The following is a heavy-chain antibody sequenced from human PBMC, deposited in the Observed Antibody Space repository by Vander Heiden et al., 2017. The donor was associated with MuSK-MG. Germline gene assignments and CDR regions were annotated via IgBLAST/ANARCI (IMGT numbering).Heavy chain of an antibody. CDR2: VYYSGSI. CDR3: ARDLPYSSRWLGY. Sequence: QLQLQESGPGRVKPSETLSLTCTVSAGSISSSSYYWTWIRQPQGKGLEWIGGVYYSGSIYYNPSLKSRVTMSVDTSKNQFSLKLSSVTAAETAVYYCARDLPYSSRWLGYWGQGILVTVSS. CDR1: AGSISSSSYY. J-gene: IGHJ4*02. V-gene: IGHV4-39*07. D-gene: IGHD6-19*01.